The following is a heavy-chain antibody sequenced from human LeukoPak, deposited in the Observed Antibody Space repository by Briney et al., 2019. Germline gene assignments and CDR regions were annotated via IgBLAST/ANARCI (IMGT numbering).Heavy chain of an antibody. V-gene: IGHV4-4*07. CDR3: ARECSSTSCQFDY. Sequence: PSETLSLTCTVSGGSISSYSWSWIRQPAGKELEWIGHIYTSGSTNYNPSLKSRVTMSVDTSKNQFSLKVTSVTAADTAVYYCARECSSTSCQFDYWGQGILVTVSS. CDR2: IYTSGST. CDR1: GGSISSYS. D-gene: IGHD2-2*01. J-gene: IGHJ4*02.